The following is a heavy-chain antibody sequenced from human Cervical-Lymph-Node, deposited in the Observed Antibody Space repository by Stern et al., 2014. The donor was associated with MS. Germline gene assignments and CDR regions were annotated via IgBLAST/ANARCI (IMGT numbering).Heavy chain of an antibody. D-gene: IGHD4-11*01. J-gene: IGHJ2*01. CDR3: ARGVTAVTNYVPNWCFDL. V-gene: IGHV4-38-2*02. Sequence: VQLVESGPGLVKPSETLSLTCTVSGGSITNRDYWGWSRQSPGKGLEWVGRVYYSGTTYYSPSLKRRPTISIDTSRNHFSLRLNSVTATDTAVYFCARGVTAVTNYVPNWCFDLWGRGTLVTVSS. CDR2: VYYSGTT. CDR1: GGSITNRDY.